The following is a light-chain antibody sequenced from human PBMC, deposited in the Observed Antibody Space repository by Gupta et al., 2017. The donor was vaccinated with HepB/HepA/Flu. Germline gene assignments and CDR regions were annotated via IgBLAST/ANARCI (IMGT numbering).Light chain of an antibody. V-gene: IGLV1-47*02. CDR2: SNN. Sequence: QSVLTQPPSASGTPWQWFTISCSGSSSNIGSNYVYWYQQLPGTDPKLLIYSNNRRPSGVPARFFGCKSGTSASLAISGLRSEDEADDYCAAWVDSLSGPVFGGGTKLTVL. CDR3: AAWVDSLSGPV. J-gene: IGLJ3*02. CDR1: SSNIGSNY.